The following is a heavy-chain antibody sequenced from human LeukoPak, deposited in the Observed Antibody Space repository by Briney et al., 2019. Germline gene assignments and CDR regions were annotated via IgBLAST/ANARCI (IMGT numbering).Heavy chain of an antibody. CDR2: INPNSGGT. CDR3: ARGLFGGFAAAPFDH. V-gene: IGHV1-2*02. D-gene: IGHD2-2*01. J-gene: IGHJ4*02. Sequence: GASVKVSCKASGYTFTGYYMHWVRQAPGQGLEWMGWINPNSGGTNYAQKFQGRVTMTRDTSISTAYMELSRLRSDDTAVYYCARGLFGGFAAAPFDHWGQGTLVTVSP. CDR1: GYTFTGYY.